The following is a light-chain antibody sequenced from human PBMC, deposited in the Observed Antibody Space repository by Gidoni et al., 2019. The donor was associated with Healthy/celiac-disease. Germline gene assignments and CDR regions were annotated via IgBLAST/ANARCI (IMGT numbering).Light chain of an antibody. V-gene: IGLV1-51*01. J-gene: IGLJ3*02. CDR2: DNN. CDR1: SSNIGHNY. Sequence: IMTCSGSSSNIGHNYVSWYQQLPGTAPKLLIYDNNKRPSGIPDRFSGSKSGTSATLGITRLQTGDEADYYYGTWDSSLSVWVFGGGTKLTVL. CDR3: GTWDSSLSVWV.